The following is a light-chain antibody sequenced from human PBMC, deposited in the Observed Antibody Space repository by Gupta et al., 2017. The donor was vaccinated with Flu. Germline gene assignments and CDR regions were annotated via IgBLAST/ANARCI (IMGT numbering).Light chain of an antibody. Sequence: DIVMTQSPLSLPVTPGEPASISCRSSQSLLHSNGYNYLDWYLQKTGQSPPLLIYLGSNRASGVPDRFSGSGSGKDFTLKSSRVEAEDVGVYYCMQALQTPYSFGQGTKLEIK. J-gene: IGKJ2*03. CDR3: MQALQTPYS. V-gene: IGKV2-28*01. CDR1: QSLLHSNGYNY. CDR2: LGS.